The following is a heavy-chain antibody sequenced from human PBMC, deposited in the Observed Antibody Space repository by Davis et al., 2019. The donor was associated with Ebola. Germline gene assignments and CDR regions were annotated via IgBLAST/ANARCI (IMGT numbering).Heavy chain of an antibody. CDR3: AKGPAVAGYYFDY. V-gene: IGHV3-9*01. J-gene: IGHJ4*02. CDR1: GFTFDDYA. CDR2: ISWNSGSI. D-gene: IGHD6-19*01. Sequence: GGSLRLTCAASGFTFDDYAMHWVRQAPGKGLEWVSGISWNSGSIGYADSVKGRFTISRDNAKNSLYLQMNSLRAEDTALYYCAKGPAVAGYYFDYWGQGTLVTVSS.